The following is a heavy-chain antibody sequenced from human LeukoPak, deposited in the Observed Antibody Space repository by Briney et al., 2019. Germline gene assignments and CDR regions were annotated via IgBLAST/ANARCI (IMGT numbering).Heavy chain of an antibody. CDR3: ARVSEELVIDH. J-gene: IGHJ4*02. CDR1: GYTFVGYY. Sequence: ASVKVSCKASGYTFVGYYMHWVRQAPGQGLEWMGWINPNSGGTNYAQKFQGRVTMTRDTSISTAYMKLSSLRSDDMAVYYCARVSEELVIDHWGQGTLVTVS. CDR2: INPNSGGT. D-gene: IGHD2-8*02. V-gene: IGHV1-2*02.